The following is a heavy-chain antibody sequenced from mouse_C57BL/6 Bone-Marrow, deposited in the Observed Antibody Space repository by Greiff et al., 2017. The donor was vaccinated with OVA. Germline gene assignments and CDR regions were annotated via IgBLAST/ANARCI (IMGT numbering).Heavy chain of an antibody. Sequence: EVQLQQSGTVLARPGASVKMSCKTSGYTFTSYWMHWVKQRPGQGLEWIGAIYPGNSDTSYNQKFKGKAKLTAVTSASTAYMELSSLTNEDSAVYYCTSPPYYYGSSHHFDYWGQGTTLTGSS. CDR1: GYTFTSYW. D-gene: IGHD1-1*01. V-gene: IGHV1-5*01. CDR2: IYPGNSDT. J-gene: IGHJ2*01. CDR3: TSPPYYYGSSHHFDY.